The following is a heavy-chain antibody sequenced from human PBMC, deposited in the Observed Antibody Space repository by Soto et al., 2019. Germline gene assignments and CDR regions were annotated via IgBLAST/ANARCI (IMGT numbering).Heavy chain of an antibody. V-gene: IGHV3-30*18. CDR3: AKERLGYSSSWYFDY. CDR2: ISYDGSNE. Sequence: PGGSLRLSCAASGFTFSRYGMHWVRQAPGKGLEWVAVISYDGSNEYYADSVKGRFTISRDNSKNTLYLQMNSLRAEDTAVYYCAKERLGYSSSWYFDYWGQGT. CDR1: GFTFSRYG. D-gene: IGHD6-13*01. J-gene: IGHJ4*02.